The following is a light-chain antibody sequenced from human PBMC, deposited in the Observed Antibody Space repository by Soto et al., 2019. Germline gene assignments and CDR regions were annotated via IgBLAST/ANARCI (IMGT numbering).Light chain of an antibody. V-gene: IGKV3-11*01. CDR3: QQRSNWPPGYT. CDR1: QSVTTY. CDR2: DVS. Sequence: EVVLTQSQATLSLSPGERAILSCRASQSVTTYLAWYQQKPGQAPRLLIYDVSNRAAGIPARFSGSGSGTDFTLTIGSLEPEDFAVYYCQQRSNWPPGYTFGQGTRLEIK. J-gene: IGKJ5*01.